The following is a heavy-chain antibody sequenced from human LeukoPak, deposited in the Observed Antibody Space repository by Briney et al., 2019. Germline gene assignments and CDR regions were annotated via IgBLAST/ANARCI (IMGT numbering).Heavy chain of an antibody. J-gene: IGHJ6*04. CDR3: TTDDIVVVPAAIGYYYYGMDA. Sequence: PGGSLKLSCAASGFTFSNAWMSWVRQAPGKGLEWVGRIKSKTDGGTTDYAAPVKGRFTISRDDSQSTLYLQMNSLKTEDTAVYYCTTDDIVVVPAAIGYYYYGMDAWGKGTTVTVSS. CDR1: GFTFSNAW. D-gene: IGHD2-2*01. V-gene: IGHV3-15*01. CDR2: IKSKTDGGTT.